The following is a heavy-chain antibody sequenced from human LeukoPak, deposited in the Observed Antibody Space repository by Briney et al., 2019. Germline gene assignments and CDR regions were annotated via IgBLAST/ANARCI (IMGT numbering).Heavy chain of an antibody. CDR3: AREVTGGDWFDP. CDR2: IFYSGTT. D-gene: IGHD3-10*01. J-gene: IGHJ5*02. Sequence: SETLSLTCTVSGGSLSNYFWSWIRQPPGRGLEWIGYIFYSGTTNYNPSLKSRVTISVDTSKNQFSLKLSSVTAADTAVYYCAREVTGGDWFDPWGQGTLVTVPS. CDR1: GGSLSNYF. V-gene: IGHV4-59*01.